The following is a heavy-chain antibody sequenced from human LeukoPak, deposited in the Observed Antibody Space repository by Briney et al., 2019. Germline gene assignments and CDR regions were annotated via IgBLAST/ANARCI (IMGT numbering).Heavy chain of an antibody. CDR1: GGTFSSYA. J-gene: IGHJ6*03. D-gene: IGHD2-21*01. CDR2: IIPIFGTA. Sequence: ASVKVSCKASGGTFSSYAISWVRQAPGQGLEWMGGIIPIFGTANYAQKFQGRVTITADKSTSTAYMELSSLRSEDTAVYYCARVVSYYYYMDVWGKGTTVTVSS. CDR3: ARVVSYYYYMDV. V-gene: IGHV1-69*06.